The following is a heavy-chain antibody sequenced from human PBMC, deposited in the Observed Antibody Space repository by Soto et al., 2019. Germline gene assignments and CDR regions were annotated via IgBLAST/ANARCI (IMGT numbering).Heavy chain of an antibody. CDR2: ISSSGGTT. CDR3: AKWEVVTGLDY. V-gene: IGHV3-48*03. CDR1: GVTFRTSD. D-gene: IGHD3-22*01. Sequence: PXGFLRLSCAASGVTFRTSDMGWVLQAPGKGLEWISHISSSGGTTYYADSVKGRFTISRDNANHSLFLQMNSLRVADTAVYYCAKWEVVTGLDYWAQGTLVTVSS. J-gene: IGHJ4*02.